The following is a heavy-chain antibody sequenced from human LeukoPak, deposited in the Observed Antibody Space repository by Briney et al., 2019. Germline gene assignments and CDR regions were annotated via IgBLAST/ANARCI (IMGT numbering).Heavy chain of an antibody. V-gene: IGHV3-53*01. Sequence: GGSLRLSCAASGFIVSSNYMTWVRQAPGKGLEWVSVIYKDGRTFYADSVKGRFTISRDNSKNTLYLQMNSLRAEDTAVYYCATAESYMVRDFDYWGQGTLVTVSS. CDR2: IYKDGRT. CDR3: ATAESYMVRDFDY. D-gene: IGHD3-10*01. CDR1: GFIVSSNY. J-gene: IGHJ4*02.